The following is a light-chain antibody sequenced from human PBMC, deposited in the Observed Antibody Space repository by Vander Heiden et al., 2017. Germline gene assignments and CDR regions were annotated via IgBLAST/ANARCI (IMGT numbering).Light chain of an antibody. V-gene: IGLV1-44*01. J-gene: IGLJ2*01. CDR2: SNN. CDR3: AAWDDSLNGHVV. Sequence: QSVLTQPPSASGTSGQRVTIPCSGRSSNIGSNTVNWYQQLPGTAPKLLIYSNNQRPSGVPDRFSGSKSGASASLAISGLQSEDEADYYCAAWDDSLNGHVVFGGGTKLTVL. CDR1: SSNIGSNT.